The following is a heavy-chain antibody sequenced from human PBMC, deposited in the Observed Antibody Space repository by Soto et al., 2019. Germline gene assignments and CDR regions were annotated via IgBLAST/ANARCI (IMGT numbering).Heavy chain of an antibody. D-gene: IGHD3-16*02. CDR3: TRDGLLFSGPYRPSRFDY. CDR2: IKHDTSEA. CDR1: GFKFSDYW. V-gene: IGHV3-7*03. Sequence: GGSLRLSCAASGFKFSDYWMSWVRQAPGKGLEWVGNIKHDTSEAHYADSVKRRFTITSDNIKNFLFLQMNDLRSDDTASYYCTRDGLLFSGPYRPSRFDYWGLGTLVTVSS. J-gene: IGHJ4*02.